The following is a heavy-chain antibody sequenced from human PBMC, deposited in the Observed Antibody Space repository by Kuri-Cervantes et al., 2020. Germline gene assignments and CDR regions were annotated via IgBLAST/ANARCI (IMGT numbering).Heavy chain of an antibody. Sequence: GESLKISCAASGFTFSSYGMSWVRQAPGNGLEWVSALSGSGRSTYYADSVKGRFTISRDNSKNTLYLQMNSLRAEDTAVYYCARDWATYYSDSRGQHYYYGMDVWGQGTTVTVSS. J-gene: IGHJ6*02. D-gene: IGHD3-22*01. V-gene: IGHV3-23*01. CDR3: ARDWATYYSDSRGQHYYYGMDV. CDR2: LSGSGRST. CDR1: GFTFSSYG.